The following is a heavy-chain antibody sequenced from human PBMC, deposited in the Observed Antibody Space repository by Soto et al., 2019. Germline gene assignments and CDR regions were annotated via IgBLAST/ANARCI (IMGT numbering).Heavy chain of an antibody. J-gene: IGHJ6*02. V-gene: IGHV1-18*04. Sequence: ASVKVSCKASGYTFTSYGISWVRQAPGQGLEWMGWISAYNGNTNYAQKLQGRVTMTTDTSTSTAYMELSSLRSEDTAVYYCARDLKRYYDSSGYGYYYYGMDVWGQGTTVTVSS. CDR1: GYTFTSYG. CDR2: ISAYNGNT. D-gene: IGHD3-22*01. CDR3: ARDLKRYYDSSGYGYYYYGMDV.